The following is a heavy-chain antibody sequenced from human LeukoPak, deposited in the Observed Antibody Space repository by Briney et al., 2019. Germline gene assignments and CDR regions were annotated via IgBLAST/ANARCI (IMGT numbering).Heavy chain of an antibody. D-gene: IGHD3-22*01. CDR3: ARDDYYDSNGYLFDY. CDR2: INPNSGGT. J-gene: IGHJ4*02. Sequence: GASVKVSCKASGYTFSGYVIHWVRQAPGQGLEWMGWINPNSGGTNYAQKFEGRVTMTRHTSISTAYMELSRLRSDDTAIYYCARDDYYDSNGYLFDYWGQGTLVTVSS. CDR1: GYTFSGYV. V-gene: IGHV1-2*02.